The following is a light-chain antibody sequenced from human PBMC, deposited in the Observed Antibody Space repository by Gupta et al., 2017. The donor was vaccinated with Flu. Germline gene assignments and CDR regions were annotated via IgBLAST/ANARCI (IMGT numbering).Light chain of an antibody. CDR1: QSISTY. J-gene: IGKJ3*01. V-gene: IGKV1-39*01. Sequence: DIQMTQSPSSLSASVGDRVTITCRAGQSISTYLNWYQEKPGKAPKLLIYGASSVQSGVPSRFSGSGSGTDFTLTITNLQPEDFATYYCQQSNRAPFTFGPGTKVDIK. CDR3: QQSNRAPFT. CDR2: GAS.